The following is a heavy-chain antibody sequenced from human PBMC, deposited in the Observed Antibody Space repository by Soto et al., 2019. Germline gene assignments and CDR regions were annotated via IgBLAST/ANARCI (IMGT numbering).Heavy chain of an antibody. CDR1: GDTISTGGYT. J-gene: IGHJ4*02. CDR2: TYHSGNP. V-gene: IGHV4-30-2*05. CDR3: ATMGTPATGLSYFDY. D-gene: IGHD2-15*01. Sequence: SETLSLTCDVSGDTISTGGYTWAWIRQPPGKALEWIGHTYHSGNPYYNPSLKSRVTISVDTSKNQFSLNLSFVTAADTAVYYCATMGTPATGLSYFDYWGQGTLVTVSS.